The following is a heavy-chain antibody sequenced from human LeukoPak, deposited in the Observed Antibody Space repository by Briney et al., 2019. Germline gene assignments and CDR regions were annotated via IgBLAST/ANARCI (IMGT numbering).Heavy chain of an antibody. CDR2: ISWNSGSR. D-gene: IGHD6-19*01. CDR3: AKDLAVAGYYYYGMDV. V-gene: IGHV3-9*01. CDR1: GYTFDDYA. Sequence: GGSLRLSCAASGYTFDDYAMHWVRQAPGKGLEWVSGISWNSGSRGYADSVKGRFTISRDNAKNSLYLQMNSLRAEDTALYYCAKDLAVAGYYYYGMDVWGQGTTVTVSS. J-gene: IGHJ6*02.